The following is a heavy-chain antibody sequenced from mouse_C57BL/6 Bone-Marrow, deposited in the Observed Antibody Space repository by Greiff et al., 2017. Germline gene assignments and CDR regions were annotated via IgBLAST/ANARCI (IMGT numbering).Heavy chain of an antibody. J-gene: IGHJ2*01. Sequence: QVQLQQPGAELVRPGTSVKLSCKASGYTFTSYWLPWVKQRPGQGLEWIGMIDPSASYTNYNQKFQGKATLTVDTSSSTADMPLSSLTSEDSAVYYCARKSIGGYWGQGTTLTVSS. V-gene: IGHV1-59*01. D-gene: IGHD2-10*02. CDR3: ARKSIGGY. CDR1: GYTFTSYW. CDR2: IDPSASYT.